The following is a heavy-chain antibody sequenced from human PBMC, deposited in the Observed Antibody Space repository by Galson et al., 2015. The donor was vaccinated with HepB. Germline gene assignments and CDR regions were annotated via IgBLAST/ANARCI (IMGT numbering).Heavy chain of an antibody. CDR2: ISSSGSTI. V-gene: IGHV3-48*03. D-gene: IGHD4-17*01. J-gene: IGHJ4*02. CDR1: GFTFSSYE. Sequence: SLRLSCAASGFTFSSYEMNWVRQAPGKGLEWVSYISSSGSTIYYADSVKGRFTISRDNAKNSLYLQMNSLRAEDTAVYYCASDTGPYDYGDYDSGPVYWGQGTLVTVSS. CDR3: ASDTGPYDYGDYDSGPVY.